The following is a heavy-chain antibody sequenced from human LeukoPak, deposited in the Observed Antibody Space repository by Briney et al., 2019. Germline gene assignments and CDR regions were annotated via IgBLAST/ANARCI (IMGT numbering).Heavy chain of an antibody. D-gene: IGHD4-17*01. J-gene: IGHJ4*02. Sequence: PSETLSLTCTVSGGSISSYYWNWIRQPPGKGLEWIGYIYYSGSTNYNPSLKSRVTMSVDTSKNQFSLRLSSVTAADTAVYYCARSYGDYVNFDYRGQGTLVTVSS. V-gene: IGHV4-59*01. CDR2: IYYSGST. CDR1: GGSISSYY. CDR3: ARSYGDYVNFDY.